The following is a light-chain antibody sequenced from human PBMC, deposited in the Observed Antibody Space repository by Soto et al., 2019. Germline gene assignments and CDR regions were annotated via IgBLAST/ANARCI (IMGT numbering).Light chain of an antibody. CDR2: GAS. J-gene: IGKJ2*01. CDR3: QQFGSSIPHT. Sequence: EIVMTQSPGTLSLSPGERATISCRASQVIGSRYSAWDHQKSGQAPRLLIYGASSRATGIPDRFSGSGSGTDFTLTISRLEPEDSGVYYCQQFGSSIPHTFRQATNLEIK. V-gene: IGKV3-20*01. CDR1: QVIGSRY.